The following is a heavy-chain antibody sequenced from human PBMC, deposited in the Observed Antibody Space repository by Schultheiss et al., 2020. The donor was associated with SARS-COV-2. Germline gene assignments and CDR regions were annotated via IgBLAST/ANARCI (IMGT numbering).Heavy chain of an antibody. CDR3: ARDERDSSGWNLYFYGMDV. D-gene: IGHD6-19*01. CDR1: GFTFSDYY. CDR2: ISSSSSYT. J-gene: IGHJ6*02. Sequence: GGSLRLSCAASGFTFSDYYMSWIRQAPGKGLEWVSYISSSSSYTNYADSVKGRFTISRDNAKNSLYLQMNSLRAEDTAVYYCARDERDSSGWNLYFYGMDVWGQGTTVTVSS. V-gene: IGHV3-11*05.